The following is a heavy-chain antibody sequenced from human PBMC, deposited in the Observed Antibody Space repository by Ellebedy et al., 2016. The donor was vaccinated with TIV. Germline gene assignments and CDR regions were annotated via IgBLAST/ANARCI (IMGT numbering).Heavy chain of an antibody. CDR2: VNHRGSA. Sequence: SETLSLXCAVDLPSFSGYYWAWIRQPPGEGLEWIGDVNHRGSARYISSLKSRVTISLDTSKKQFSLNLTSVTAADTAVYYCSRDPPGGLGIDYWGRGILVTVSS. D-gene: IGHD1-14*01. J-gene: IGHJ4*02. CDR3: SRDPPGGLGIDY. V-gene: IGHV4-34*01. CDR1: LPSFSGYY.